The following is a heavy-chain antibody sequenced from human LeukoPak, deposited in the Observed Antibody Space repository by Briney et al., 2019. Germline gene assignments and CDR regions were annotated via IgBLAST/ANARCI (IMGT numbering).Heavy chain of an antibody. CDR2: IYYSGST. J-gene: IGHJ6*03. D-gene: IGHD5-24*01. V-gene: IGHV4-39*01. CDR1: GGSIRSSGYY. CDR3: ARHLDGYNYYYYYYMDV. Sequence: SETLSLTCTVSGGSIRSSGYYWGWIRQPPGKGLEWIGSIYYSGSTYYNPSLKSRVTISVDTSKNQFSLKLSSVTAADTAVYYCARHLDGYNYYYYYYMDVWGKGTTVTVPS.